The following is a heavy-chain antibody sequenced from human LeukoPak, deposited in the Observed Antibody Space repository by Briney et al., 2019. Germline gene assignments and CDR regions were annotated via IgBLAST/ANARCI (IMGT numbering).Heavy chain of an antibody. V-gene: IGHV3-23*01. CDR1: GFTFSSYA. Sequence: GGSLRLSCAASGFTFSSYAMSWVRQAPGKGLEWVSSISGTGGSTNYADSVKGRFTISRDNSKTTLYLQMNSLRAEDTAVYYCAKRRSPMVRGVNVDYWGQGTLVTVSS. CDR3: AKRRSPMVRGVNVDY. CDR2: ISGTGGST. J-gene: IGHJ4*02. D-gene: IGHD3-10*01.